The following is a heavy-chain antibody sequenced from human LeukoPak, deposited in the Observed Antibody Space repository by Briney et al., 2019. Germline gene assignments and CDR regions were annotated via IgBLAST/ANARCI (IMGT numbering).Heavy chain of an antibody. CDR3: ASGTPEYYDSSGYYPSFDY. CDR1: GYTFTSYG. V-gene: IGHV1-18*01. D-gene: IGHD3-22*01. J-gene: IGHJ4*02. Sequence: ASVKVSCKASGYTFTSYGISWVRRAPGQGLEWMGWISAYNGNTNYAQKLQGRVTMTTDTSTSTAYMELRSLRSDDTAVYYCASGTPEYYDSSGYYPSFDYWGQGTLVTVSS. CDR2: ISAYNGNT.